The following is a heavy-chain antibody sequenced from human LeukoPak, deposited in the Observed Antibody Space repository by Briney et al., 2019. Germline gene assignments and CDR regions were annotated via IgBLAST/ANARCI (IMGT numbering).Heavy chain of an antibody. CDR1: GFTFSSYS. Sequence: GGSLRLSCAASGFTFSSYSMNWVRQAPGKGLEWVSYISSSGSTIYYADSVKGRFTISRDNAKNSLYLQMNSLRAEDTAVYYCAKDRRSAGAYFDYWGQGTLVTVSS. J-gene: IGHJ4*02. CDR2: ISSSGSTI. V-gene: IGHV3-48*04. D-gene: IGHD6-13*01. CDR3: AKDRRSAGAYFDY.